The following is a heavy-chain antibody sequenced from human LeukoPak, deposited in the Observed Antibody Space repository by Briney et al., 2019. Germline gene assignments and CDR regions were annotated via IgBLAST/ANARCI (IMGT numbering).Heavy chain of an antibody. V-gene: IGHV3-33*06. J-gene: IGHJ4*02. CDR3: AKDGLRDWNDVSFLDY. Sequence: GGSLRLSCAASGFTFSSYGMHWVRQAPGKGLEWVAVIWYDGSNKYYADSVKGRFTISRDNSKNTLYLQMNSLRAEDTAVYYCAKDGLRDWNDVSFLDYWGQGTLVTVSS. CDR1: GFTFSSYG. D-gene: IGHD1-1*01. CDR2: IWYDGSNK.